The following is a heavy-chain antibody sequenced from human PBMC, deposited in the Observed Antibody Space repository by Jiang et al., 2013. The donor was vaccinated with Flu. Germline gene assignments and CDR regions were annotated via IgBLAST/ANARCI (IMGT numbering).Heavy chain of an antibody. CDR2: FDPEDGET. CDR3: ATVSGTTVSFWFDP. J-gene: IGHJ5*02. D-gene: IGHD4-17*01. Sequence: FDPEDGETIYAQKFQGRVTMTEDTSTDTAYMELSSLRSEDTAVYYCATVSGTTVSFWFDPWGQGTLVTVSS. V-gene: IGHV1-24*01.